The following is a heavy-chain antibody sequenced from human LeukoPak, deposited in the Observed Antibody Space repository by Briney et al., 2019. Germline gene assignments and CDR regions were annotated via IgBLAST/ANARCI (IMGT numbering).Heavy chain of an antibody. V-gene: IGHV4-59*01. J-gene: IGHJ6*02. CDR2: IYYSGST. CDR1: GGSISSYY. D-gene: IGHD3-9*01. CDR3: ARDSSGLRYFDWLSLKPYYYYGMDV. Sequence: SETLSLTCTVSGGSISSYYWSWIRQPPGKGLEWIGYIYYSGSTNYHPSLKSRATISVDTSKNQFSLKLSSVTAADTAVYYCARDSSGLRYFDWLSLKPYYYYGMDVWGQGTTVTVSS.